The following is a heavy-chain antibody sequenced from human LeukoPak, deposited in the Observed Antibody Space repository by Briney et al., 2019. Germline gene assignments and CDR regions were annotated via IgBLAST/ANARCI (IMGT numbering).Heavy chain of an antibody. Sequence: PGGSLRLSCAASGFSFSIYSMNWVRQAPEKGLEWVSSISTIISYIYYADSGKGRFTLSRDNAKNSLYLQMNSLRAEDTAVYYCASRPPYSSSLYDLDYWGQGTLGTVSS. V-gene: IGHV3-21*01. CDR1: GFSFSIYS. CDR2: ISTIISYI. J-gene: IGHJ4*02. D-gene: IGHD6-13*01. CDR3: ASRPPYSSSLYDLDY.